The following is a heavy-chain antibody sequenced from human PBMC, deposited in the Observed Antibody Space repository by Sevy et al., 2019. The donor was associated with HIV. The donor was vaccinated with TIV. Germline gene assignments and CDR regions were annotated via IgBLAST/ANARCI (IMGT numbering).Heavy chain of an antibody. Sequence: GGSLRLSCAASGFSFSRSAMHWVRQAPGKGLEWVAVMSYNGNKKYNGDSVKGRFTISRDNAKNSLYLQMNSLRAEDTAVYYCASGLLGMVQVHPWFDPWGQGTLVTVSS. CDR2: MSYNGNKK. CDR3: ASGLLGMVQVHPWFDP. J-gene: IGHJ5*02. D-gene: IGHD3-10*01. V-gene: IGHV3-30*04. CDR1: GFSFSRSA.